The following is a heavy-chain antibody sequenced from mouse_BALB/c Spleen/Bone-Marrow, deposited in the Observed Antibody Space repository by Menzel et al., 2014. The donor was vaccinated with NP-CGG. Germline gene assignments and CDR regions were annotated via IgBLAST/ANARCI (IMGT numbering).Heavy chain of an antibody. V-gene: IGHV1-4*01. CDR2: MSSINTYS. J-gene: IGHJ2*01. CDR1: RYSFTSYT. CDR3: TREGTYDGCYDHFDY. Sequence: VQLQQSGAELATPVASVEMSCKASRYSFTSYTPHWVYHSPAQGLECFSSMSSINTYSNYNQKFKDRSTATADKSTSTSYMQLSSLTSEDSAVYCGTREGTYDGCYDHFDYWGQGTTLTVSS. D-gene: IGHD2-3*01.